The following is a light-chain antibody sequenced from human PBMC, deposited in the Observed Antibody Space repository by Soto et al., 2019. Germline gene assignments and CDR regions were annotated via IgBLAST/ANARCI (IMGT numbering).Light chain of an antibody. CDR2: NNN. Sequence: QSVLTQPPSASGTPGQRVTISCSGSSSNIGSNTVNWYQQLPGTAPKLRIYNNNQRPPVVPDRFSGSKSGTSASLALSGLQAEVEADYYCAAWYDSLNSLVFGTGTKVTVL. V-gene: IGLV1-44*01. CDR3: AAWYDSLNSLV. J-gene: IGLJ1*01. CDR1: SSNIGSNT.